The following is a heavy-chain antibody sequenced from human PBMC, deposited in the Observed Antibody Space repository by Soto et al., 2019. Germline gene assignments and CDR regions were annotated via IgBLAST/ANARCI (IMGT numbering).Heavy chain of an antibody. D-gene: IGHD4-17*01. CDR3: ARGPSYSDSYFDH. V-gene: IGHV3-30*03. CDR2: ISYDGNNK. Sequence: GGPLRLACAASEFSFSNYSMHWVRQAPGKGLQWLAVISYDGNNKYYADSVEGRFTISRDNSKNTVYLQMNSLRLEDTAVYYFARGPSYSDSYFDHWGQGTLVTVSS. CDR1: EFSFSNYS. J-gene: IGHJ4*02.